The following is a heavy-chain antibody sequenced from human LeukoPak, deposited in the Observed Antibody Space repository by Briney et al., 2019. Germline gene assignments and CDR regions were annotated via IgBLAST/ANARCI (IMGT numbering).Heavy chain of an antibody. CDR3: ARDSTDRRDGYNYAFDY. V-gene: IGHV1-69*13. J-gene: IGHJ4*02. D-gene: IGHD5-24*01. CDR1: GGTFSSYA. CDR2: IIPIFGTS. Sequence: SVKVSCKASGGTFSSYAINWVRQAPGQGLEWMGGIIPIFGTSNYAHKFQGRVTITADESTSTAYMELSSLRSEDTAVYYCARDSTDRRDGYNYAFDYWGQGTLVTVSS.